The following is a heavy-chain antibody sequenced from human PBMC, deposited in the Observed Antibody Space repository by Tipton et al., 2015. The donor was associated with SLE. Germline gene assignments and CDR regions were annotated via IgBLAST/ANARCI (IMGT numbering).Heavy chain of an antibody. V-gene: IGHV4-31*03. Sequence: TLSLTCTVSGGPISSGGYYWSLIRQHPGKGLEWIGYIYYSGSTYYNPSLKSRVTISVDTSKNQFSLKLSSVTAADTAVYYCARDQGIWSPPMDWGQGTLVTFSS. J-gene: IGHJ4*02. CDR3: ARDQGIWSPPMD. CDR2: IYYSGST. CDR1: GGPISSGGYY. D-gene: IGHD2-15*01.